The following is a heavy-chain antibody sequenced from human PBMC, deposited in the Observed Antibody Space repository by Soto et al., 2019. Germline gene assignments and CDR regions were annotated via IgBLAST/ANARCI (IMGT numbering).Heavy chain of an antibody. D-gene: IGHD5-18*01. V-gene: IGHV3-30-3*01. J-gene: IGHJ4*02. CDR3: AKGALDTSSPFDY. CDR1: GFTLSSYA. Sequence: QVQLVESGGGVVQPGRSLRLSCAASGFTLSSYAMHWVRQAPGKGLEWVAVISYDGSNKYYADSVKGRFTISRDNSKNTLYLQMNSLRAEDTAVYYCAKGALDTSSPFDYWGQGTLVTVSS. CDR2: ISYDGSNK.